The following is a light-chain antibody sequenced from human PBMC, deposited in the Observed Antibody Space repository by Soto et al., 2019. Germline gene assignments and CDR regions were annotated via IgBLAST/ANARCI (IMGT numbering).Light chain of an antibody. CDR1: QSVSTY. J-gene: IGKJ4*02. CDR3: QQTFTTPHT. Sequence: DIQVTQSPSSLSASVGDTVTITCRTSQSVSTYLNWYQQKPGNAPQLLIFLASYLQSGVPSRFSGSGSGTDFTLTITSLQPEDFATYYCQQTFTTPHTFGPGTRVEI. V-gene: IGKV1-39*01. CDR2: LAS.